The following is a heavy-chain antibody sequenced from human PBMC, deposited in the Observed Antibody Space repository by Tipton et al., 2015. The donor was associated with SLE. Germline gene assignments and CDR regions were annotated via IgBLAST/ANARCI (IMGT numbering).Heavy chain of an antibody. CDR3: ARDFFDY. CDR2: IRQDGGQK. Sequence: SLRLSCAASGFTFSSYWMTWVRQAPGKGLEWVANIRQDGGQKYYVDSVKGRFTISRDKSTSTLYLQMNSLRGEDTAVYYCARDFFDYWGQGILVTVSS. J-gene: IGHJ4*02. V-gene: IGHV3-7*01. CDR1: GFTFSSYW.